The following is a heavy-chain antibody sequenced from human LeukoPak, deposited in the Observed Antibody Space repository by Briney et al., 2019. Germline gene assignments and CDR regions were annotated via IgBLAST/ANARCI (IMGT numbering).Heavy chain of an antibody. CDR1: GFTFSSYE. J-gene: IGHJ4*02. CDR3: ARAERGGGRYSYYFDY. Sequence: HAGGSLRLSCAASGFTFSSYEMNWVRQAPGKGLEWVSYIGSSGSTIYYADSVKGRFTISRDNAKNSLYLQMNSLRDEDTAVYYCARAERGGGRYSYYFDYWGQGTLVTVSS. CDR2: IGSSGSTI. D-gene: IGHD1-26*01. V-gene: IGHV3-48*03.